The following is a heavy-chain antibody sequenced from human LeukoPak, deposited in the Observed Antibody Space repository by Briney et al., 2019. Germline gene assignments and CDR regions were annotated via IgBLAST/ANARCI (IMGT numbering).Heavy chain of an antibody. CDR1: GFTFSSYA. V-gene: IGHV3-23*01. CDR3: AKGAGDYVWGSYRY. J-gene: IGHJ4*02. D-gene: IGHD3-16*02. Sequence: GGSLRLSCAASGFTFSSYAMSWVRQAPGKRLEWVSAISGSGGSTYYADSVKGRFTISRDNSKNTLYLQMNSLRAEDTAVYYCAKGAGDYVWGSYRYWGQGTLVTVSS. CDR2: ISGSGGST.